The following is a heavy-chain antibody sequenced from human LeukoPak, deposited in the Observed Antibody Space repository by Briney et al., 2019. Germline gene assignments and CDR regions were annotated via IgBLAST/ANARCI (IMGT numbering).Heavy chain of an antibody. CDR2: INPSGGST. D-gene: IGHD7-27*01. CDR1: GYTFTSYY. CDR3: ARDLGRADY. J-gene: IGHJ4*02. Sequence: AAVKVSCKASGYTFTSYYMHWVRQAPGQGLEWMGIINPSGGSTRYAQKFQGRVTMTRDTSTSTVYMELRSLRSDDTAVYYCARDLGRADYWGQGTLVTVSS. V-gene: IGHV1-46*01.